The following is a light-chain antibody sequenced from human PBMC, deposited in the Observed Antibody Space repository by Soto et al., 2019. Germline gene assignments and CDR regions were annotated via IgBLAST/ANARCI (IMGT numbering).Light chain of an antibody. CDR2: AAS. Sequence: DIQLTQSPSSLSASVGDRVTITCRASQTITSYLTWYQQKPGKAPKLLIYAASSLQSGVPSRLSGTGSGTDSTLTVSSLQPEDFATYYCQQTYSKPYTFGQGTKLEIK. J-gene: IGKJ2*01. V-gene: IGKV1-39*01. CDR1: QTITSY. CDR3: QQTYSKPYT.